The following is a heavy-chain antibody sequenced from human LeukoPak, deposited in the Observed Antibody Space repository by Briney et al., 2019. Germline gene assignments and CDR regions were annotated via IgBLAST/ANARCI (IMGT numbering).Heavy chain of an antibody. CDR1: GGSISSGVYS. D-gene: IGHD2-21*02. V-gene: IGHV4-30-2*01. Sequence: PSQTLSLTCAVSGGSISSGVYSWSWIRQPPGKGLEWIGYTYHSGSTYYNPSLKSRVTISIDRSKNQFSLKLNSVTAADTAVYYCARGPYCGGDCYSGNNWFDPWGQGTLVTVSS. J-gene: IGHJ5*02. CDR3: ARGPYCGGDCYSGNNWFDP. CDR2: TYHSGST.